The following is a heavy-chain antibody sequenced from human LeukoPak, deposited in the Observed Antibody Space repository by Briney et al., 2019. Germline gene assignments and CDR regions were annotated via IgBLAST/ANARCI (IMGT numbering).Heavy chain of an antibody. Sequence: PGGSLRLSCAASGLTFRNYCMHWVRQIPGKGLVWVSRICPDGTVTNYADSVKGRFTISRDNAKNMVFLQMNSLRADDTAVYYCVRDFRSADYWGQGILVTVSS. CDR1: GLTFRNYC. CDR3: VRDFRSADY. J-gene: IGHJ4*02. V-gene: IGHV3-74*01. CDR2: ICPDGTVT.